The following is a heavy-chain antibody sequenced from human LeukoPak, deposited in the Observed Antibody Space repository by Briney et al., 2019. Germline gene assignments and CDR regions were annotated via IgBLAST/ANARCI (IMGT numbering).Heavy chain of an antibody. CDR2: ISVYNGHT. Sequence: ASVKVSCKVSGYTPLSYGFTWVRQAPGQGLEWMGWISVYNGHTNFAQKFQDRVTLTTDKSTNTAYMELSSLRSEDTAVYYCARGLMRGNWFDPWGQGTLVTVSS. CDR3: ARGLMRGNWFDP. J-gene: IGHJ5*02. V-gene: IGHV1-18*01. CDR1: GYTPLSYG. D-gene: IGHD3-16*01.